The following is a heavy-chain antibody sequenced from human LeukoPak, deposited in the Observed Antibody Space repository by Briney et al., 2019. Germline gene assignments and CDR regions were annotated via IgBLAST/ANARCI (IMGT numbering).Heavy chain of an antibody. Sequence: GGSLRLSCAASGFTFSDYYMSWIRQAPGKGLEWVSYISSSGSTIYYADSVKGRFTISRDNAKNSLYLRMNSLRAEDTAVYYCARGEKYYYDFIDYWGQGTLVTVSS. CDR1: GFTFSDYY. D-gene: IGHD3-22*01. CDR2: ISSSGSTI. J-gene: IGHJ4*02. CDR3: ARGEKYYYDFIDY. V-gene: IGHV3-11*01.